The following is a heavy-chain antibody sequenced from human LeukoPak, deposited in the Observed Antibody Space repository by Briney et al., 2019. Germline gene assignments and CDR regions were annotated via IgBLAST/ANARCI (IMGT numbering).Heavy chain of an antibody. Sequence: PGGSLRLSCAASGFTFSSYAMSWVRQAPGKGLEWVSGISGSGGSTYYADSVKGRFTISRDNSKNTLYLQMNSLRAEDTAVYYCARDQGYSSSSEVWFDPWGQGTLVTVSS. CDR2: ISGSGGST. CDR3: ARDQGYSSSSEVWFDP. D-gene: IGHD6-6*01. CDR1: GFTFSSYA. V-gene: IGHV3-23*01. J-gene: IGHJ5*02.